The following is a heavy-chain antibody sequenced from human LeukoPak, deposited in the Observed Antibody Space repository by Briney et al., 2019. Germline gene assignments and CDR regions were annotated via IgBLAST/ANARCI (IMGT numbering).Heavy chain of an antibody. CDR1: GFTFSSYG. CDR2: IWYDGSNK. CDR3: ARCAERIHDPGNYFDY. V-gene: IGHV3-33*01. D-gene: IGHD1-1*01. J-gene: IGHJ4*02. Sequence: GRSLRLSCAASGFTFSSYGMHWVRQAPGKGLEWVAVIWYDGSNKYYADSVKGRFTISRDNSKNTLFLQMNSLRAEDTAVYYCARCAERIHDPGNYFDYWGQGTPVTVSS.